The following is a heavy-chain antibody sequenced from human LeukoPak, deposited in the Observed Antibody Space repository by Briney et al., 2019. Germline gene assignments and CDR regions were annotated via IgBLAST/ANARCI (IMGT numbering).Heavy chain of an antibody. CDR3: ARGDNYVGGSYRYFDY. CDR2: IDYTESI. J-gene: IGHJ4*02. V-gene: IGHV4-30-4*01. Sequence: SETLSLTCIVSGVTISSGDYYWGWIRQSPGKGLEWIGYIDYTESISYNPSLKSRLITSVDTSNNQFSLKLSSVTAADTAVYYCARGDNYVGGSYRYFDYWGQGTPVTASS. CDR1: GVTISSGDYY. D-gene: IGHD3-16*02.